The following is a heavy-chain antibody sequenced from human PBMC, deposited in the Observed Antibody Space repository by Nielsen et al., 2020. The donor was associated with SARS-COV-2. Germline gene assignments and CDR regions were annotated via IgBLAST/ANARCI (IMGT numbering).Heavy chain of an antibody. CDR2: IYNSGST. D-gene: IGHD3-10*01. CDR1: RGSISSYY. V-gene: IGHV4-59*01. CDR3: ARGRYGSGSTLEY. J-gene: IGHJ4*02. Sequence: GSLRLSCTVSRGSISSYYWSWIRQPPGKGLEWIGYIYNSGSTNYNPSLKSRVAISVDTSKNQFSLKLSSVTAADTAIYYCARGRYGSGSTLEYWGQGTLVTVSS.